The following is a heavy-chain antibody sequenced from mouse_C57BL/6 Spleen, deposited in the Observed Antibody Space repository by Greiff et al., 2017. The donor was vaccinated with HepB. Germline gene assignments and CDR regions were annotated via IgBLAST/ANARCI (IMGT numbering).Heavy chain of an antibody. CDR2: IYPSDSET. CDR1: GYTFTSYW. CDR3: ARRSITTVVYWYFDV. Sequence: QVQLQQPGAELVRPGSSVKLSCKASGYTFTSYWMDWVKQRPGQGLEWIGNIYPSDSETHYNQKFKDKATLTVDKSSSTAYMQLSSLTSEDSAVYYCARRSITTVVYWYFDVWGTGTTVTVSS. V-gene: IGHV1-61*01. J-gene: IGHJ1*03. D-gene: IGHD1-1*01.